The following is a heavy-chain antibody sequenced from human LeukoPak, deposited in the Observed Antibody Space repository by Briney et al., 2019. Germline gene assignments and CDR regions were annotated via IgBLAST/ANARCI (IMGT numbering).Heavy chain of an antibody. J-gene: IGHJ4*02. CDR1: GFTFSSYA. CDR2: ISYDGSNK. V-gene: IGHV3-30-3*01. CDR3: ARVSGDY. Sequence: GRSLRLSCAASGFTFSSYAMHWVRQAPGKGLEWVAVISYDGSNKYYADSVKGRFTISRDNSKNTLYLQMSSLRAEDTAVYYCARVSGDYWGQGTLVTVSS.